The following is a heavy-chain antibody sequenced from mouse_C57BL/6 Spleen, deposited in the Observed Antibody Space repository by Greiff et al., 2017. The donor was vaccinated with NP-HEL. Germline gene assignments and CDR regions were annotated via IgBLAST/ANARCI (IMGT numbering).Heavy chain of an antibody. CDR1: GYTFTSYW. D-gene: IGHD4-1*01. Sequence: VQLQQSGAELVRPGTSVKLSCKASGYTFTSYWMHWVKQRPGQGLEWIGVIDPSDSYTNYNQKFKGKATLTVDTSSSTAYMQLSSLTSEDSAVYSSARTGPWYFDVWGTGTTVTVSS. J-gene: IGHJ1*03. V-gene: IGHV1-59*01. CDR2: IDPSDSYT. CDR3: ARTGPWYFDV.